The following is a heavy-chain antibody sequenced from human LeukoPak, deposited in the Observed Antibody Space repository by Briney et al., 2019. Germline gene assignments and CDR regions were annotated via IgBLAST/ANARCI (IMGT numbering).Heavy chain of an antibody. J-gene: IGHJ4*02. CDR1: GFTFSSYG. Sequence: GGSLRLSCAASGFTFSSYGMHWVRQAPGKGLEWVAFIRYDGSNKYYADSVKGRFTISRDNSKNTLYLQMNSLRAEDTAVYYCAKNHKIAVAFYFDYWGLGTLVTVSS. CDR3: AKNHKIAVAFYFDY. D-gene: IGHD6-19*01. V-gene: IGHV3-30*02. CDR2: IRYDGSNK.